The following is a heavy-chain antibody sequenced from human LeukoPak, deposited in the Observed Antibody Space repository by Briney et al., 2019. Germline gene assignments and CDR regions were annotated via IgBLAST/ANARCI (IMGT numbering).Heavy chain of an antibody. J-gene: IGHJ4*02. CDR2: ISYDGSNK. CDR1: GFTFRSYA. D-gene: IGHD5-24*01. CDR3: ARGYNYQYYFDY. Sequence: PGGSLRLSCAASGFTFRSYAMHWVRQAPGKGLEWVAVISYDGSNKYYADSVKGRFTISRDNSKNTLYLQMNSLRAEDTAVYYCARGYNYQYYFDYWGQGTLVTVSS. V-gene: IGHV3-30*04.